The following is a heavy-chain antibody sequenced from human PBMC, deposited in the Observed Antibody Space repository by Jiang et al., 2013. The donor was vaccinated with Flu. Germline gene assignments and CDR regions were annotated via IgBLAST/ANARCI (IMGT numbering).Heavy chain of an antibody. Sequence: KPTQTLTLTCTFSGFSLSTSGVGVGWIRQPPGKALEWLALIYWDDDKRYSPSLKSRLTITKDTSKNQVVLTMTNMDPVDTATYYCAHRLPLYRAATPFLLDWYFDLWGRGTLVTVSS. CDR3: AHRLPLYRAATPFLLDWYFDL. CDR2: IYWDDDK. CDR1: GFSLSTSGVG. D-gene: IGHD6-13*01. J-gene: IGHJ2*01. V-gene: IGHV2-5*02.